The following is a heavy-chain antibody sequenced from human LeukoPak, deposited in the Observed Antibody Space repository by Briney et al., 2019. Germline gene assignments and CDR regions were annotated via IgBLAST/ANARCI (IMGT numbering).Heavy chain of an antibody. CDR1: GYTFTGYY. V-gene: IGHV1-2*02. Sequence: ASVKVSCKASGYTFTGYYMHWVRQASGQGLEWMGWINPNSGGTNYAQKFQGRVAMTRDTSISTAYMELSRLRSDGTAVYYCARVEGGSGWFFLDYWGQGTLVAVSS. CDR2: INPNSGGT. J-gene: IGHJ4*02. D-gene: IGHD6-19*01. CDR3: ARVEGGSGWFFLDY.